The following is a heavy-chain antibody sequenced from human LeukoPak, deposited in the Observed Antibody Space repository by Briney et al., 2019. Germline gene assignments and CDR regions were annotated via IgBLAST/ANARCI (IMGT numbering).Heavy chain of an antibody. CDR1: GFTFSSYS. J-gene: IGHJ4*02. Sequence: GGSLRLSCAASGFTFSSYSMNWVRQAPGKGLEWVSSITSSSSYIYYADSVKGQFTISRDNAKNSLYLQMNSLRAEDTAVYYCARDMRYFDHSSSDYWGQGTLVTVSS. CDR2: ITSSSSYI. CDR3: ARDMRYFDHSSSDY. D-gene: IGHD3-9*01. V-gene: IGHV3-21*01.